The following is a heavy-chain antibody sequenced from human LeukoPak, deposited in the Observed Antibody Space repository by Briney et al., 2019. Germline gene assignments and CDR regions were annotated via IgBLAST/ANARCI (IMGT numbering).Heavy chain of an antibody. CDR3: CAGLVAHYYMDV. Sequence: PGGSLRLSCAASGFTFSDYYMSWIRQAPGKGLEWISYISSSGDTIFYADSVKGRFTISRDNAKNSLYLQTNSLRADDTAVYYCCAGLVAHYYMDVWGKGTTVTISS. D-gene: IGHD3/OR15-3a*01. J-gene: IGHJ6*03. V-gene: IGHV3-11*04. CDR1: GFTFSDYY. CDR2: ISSSGDTI.